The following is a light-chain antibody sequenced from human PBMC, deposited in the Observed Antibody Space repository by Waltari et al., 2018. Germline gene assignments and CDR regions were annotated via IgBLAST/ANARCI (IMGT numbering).Light chain of an antibody. V-gene: IGKV3-20*01. Sequence: VLLTQSPATLSLSPGETATLSCRTSQYIRRAYLAWYQQKPGQAPRVLVYGASMRASGVPDRFSCGGSGRDFTLTINRLEPEDVAVYYCQQYGESPLFAFGQGTKVEMK. J-gene: IGKJ2*01. CDR2: GAS. CDR3: QQYGESPLFA. CDR1: QYIRRAY.